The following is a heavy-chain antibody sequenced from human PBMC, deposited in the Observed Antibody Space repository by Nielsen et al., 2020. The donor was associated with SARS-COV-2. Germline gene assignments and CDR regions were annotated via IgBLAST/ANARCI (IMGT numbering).Heavy chain of an antibody. CDR1: RGSISSGDYY. CDR2: TFNSGNT. Sequence: SETLSLTCTVSRGSISSGDYYWSWIRQPPGKGLEWIGYTFNSGNTYYNPSLRSRVTMSLGTSKNQFSLILTSVTAADTAVYYCAREEYGFGLDVWGQGTTVRVSS. D-gene: IGHD2-2*01. CDR3: AREEYGFGLDV. V-gene: IGHV4-30-4*01. J-gene: IGHJ6*02.